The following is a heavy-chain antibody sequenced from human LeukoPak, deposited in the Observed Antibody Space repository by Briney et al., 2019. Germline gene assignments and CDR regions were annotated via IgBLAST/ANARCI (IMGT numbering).Heavy chain of an antibody. CDR2: ICYDGSNK. CDR3: ARMGQQLVHFGMAV. CDR1: GFTFSSYG. Sequence: GRSLRLSCAASGFTFSSYGMHWVRQAPGKGLEWVAVICYDGSNKYYADSVKGRFTISRDNSKNTLYLQMNSLRAEDTAVYYCARMGQQLVHFGMAVWGQGTTVTVSS. J-gene: IGHJ6*02. D-gene: IGHD6-13*01. V-gene: IGHV3-33*01.